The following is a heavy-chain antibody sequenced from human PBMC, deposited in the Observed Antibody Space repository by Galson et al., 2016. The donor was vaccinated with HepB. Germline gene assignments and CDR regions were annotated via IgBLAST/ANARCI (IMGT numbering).Heavy chain of an antibody. CDR3: TSRLYSSGSAFQI. V-gene: IGHV6-1*01. CDR1: GDSVSSNRAA. J-gene: IGHJ3*02. Sequence: CAISGDSVSSNRAAWNWIRQSPSRGLEWLGRTYYRSKWYNEYALSVKSRITINPDTSKNQFSLQLKSVTPEDTAIYYCTSRLYSSGSAFQIWGQGTMVTVSS. CDR2: TYYRSKWYN. D-gene: IGHD3-22*01.